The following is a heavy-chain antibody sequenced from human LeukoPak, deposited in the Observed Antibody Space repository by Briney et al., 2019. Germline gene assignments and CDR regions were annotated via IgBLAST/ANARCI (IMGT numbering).Heavy chain of an antibody. Sequence: GGSLRLSCAASGFTFSSYAMTWVRQAPGKGLEGVSAFSGSAGTTYYADFVEGRFTISRDNSKNTLYLQMNRLKAEDTAVYYCARGVWFGESWAGYWGQGTLVTVSS. J-gene: IGHJ4*02. CDR2: FSGSAGTT. D-gene: IGHD3-10*01. V-gene: IGHV3-23*01. CDR1: GFTFSSYA. CDR3: ARGVWFGESWAGY.